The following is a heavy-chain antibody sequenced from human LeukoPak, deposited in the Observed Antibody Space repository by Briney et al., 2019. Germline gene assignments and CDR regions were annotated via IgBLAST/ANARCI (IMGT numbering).Heavy chain of an antibody. CDR2: FDPEDGKT. D-gene: IGHD3-22*01. J-gene: IGHJ3*02. CDR1: GYTLTELS. CDR3: ATNYDSSGYSDLDI. Sequence: ASVKVSCKVSGYTLTELSMHWVRQAPGKGLEWMGGFDPEDGKTIYAQRFQGRVTMTEDTSTDTAYMELSSLRSEDTAAYYCATNYDSSGYSDLDIWGQGTMVTVSS. V-gene: IGHV1-24*01.